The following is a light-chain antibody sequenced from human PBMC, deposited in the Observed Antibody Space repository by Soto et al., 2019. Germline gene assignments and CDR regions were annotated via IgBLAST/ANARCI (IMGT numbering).Light chain of an antibody. Sequence: DIQMTQSPSSLSASVGDRVTITCQASQDISNYLNWYQQKPGKAPKLLIYDASYLERGVPSRFSGSGSGTDFTFTISSLQPADIATYYCQQYDRVPLTFGGGTKVEIK. CDR1: QDISNY. CDR3: QQYDRVPLT. J-gene: IGKJ4*01. CDR2: DAS. V-gene: IGKV1-33*01.